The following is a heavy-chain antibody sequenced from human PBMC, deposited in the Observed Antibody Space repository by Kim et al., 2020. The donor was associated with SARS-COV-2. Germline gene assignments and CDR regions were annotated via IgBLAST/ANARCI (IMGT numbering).Heavy chain of an antibody. Sequence: GGSLRLSCSVSGFTFSSYAMSWVRQAPGKGLEWVSTISANAVATYYADSVKGRFTISRDNYENMLYLQMSSLGAEATAIYYCAELSARNYFDYWGHGTL. J-gene: IGHJ4*03. V-gene: IGHV3-23*01. D-gene: IGHD3-16*02. CDR3: AELSARNYFDY. CDR1: GFTFSSYA. CDR2: ISANAVAT.